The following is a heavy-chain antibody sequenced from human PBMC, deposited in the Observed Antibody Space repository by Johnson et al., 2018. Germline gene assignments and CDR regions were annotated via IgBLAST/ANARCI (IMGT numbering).Heavy chain of an antibody. D-gene: IGHD1-1*01. Sequence: EVQLVETGGGLVQPGGSLRLSCAASGFTISSYWMHWVRQAPGKGLVWVSRINSDGSSTTYADSVKGRFTISRDNAKNTLYLQMNSLRAEDTAMYYCARRVPYYYYYMDVWGKGTTVTVSS. V-gene: IGHV3-74*01. CDR2: INSDGSST. CDR3: ARRVPYYYYYMDV. J-gene: IGHJ6*03. CDR1: GFTISSYW.